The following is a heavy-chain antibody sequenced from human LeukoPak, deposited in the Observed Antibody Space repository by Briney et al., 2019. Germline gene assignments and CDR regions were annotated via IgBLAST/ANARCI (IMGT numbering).Heavy chain of an antibody. Sequence: PSETLSLNCTVSGGSISSYYWSWIRQPPGKGLEGIGDIYYSGSTNYNPSLKRRVTISVDTSKNQFSLKLSSVTAADTAVYYCARDYDSSGFDYWGQGTLVTVSS. CDR3: ARDYDSSGFDY. V-gene: IGHV4-59*01. J-gene: IGHJ4*02. CDR2: IYYSGST. D-gene: IGHD3-22*01. CDR1: GGSISSYY.